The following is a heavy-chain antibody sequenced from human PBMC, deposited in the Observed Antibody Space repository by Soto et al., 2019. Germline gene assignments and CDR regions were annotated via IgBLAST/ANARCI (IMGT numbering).Heavy chain of an antibody. CDR1: GFTFSSYG. Sequence: QVQLVESGGGVVQSGRSLRLSCAASGFTFSSYGMHWVRQAPGKGLEWVAVISYDGSNKYYADSVKGRFTISRDNSKNTLYLQMNSLRAEDTAVYYCAKDSGGSSPAFDYWGQGTLVTVSS. D-gene: IGHD1-26*01. J-gene: IGHJ4*02. CDR2: ISYDGSNK. V-gene: IGHV3-30*18. CDR3: AKDSGGSSPAFDY.